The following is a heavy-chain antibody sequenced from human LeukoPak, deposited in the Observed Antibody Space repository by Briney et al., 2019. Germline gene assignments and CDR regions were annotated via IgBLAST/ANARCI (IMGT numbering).Heavy chain of an antibody. J-gene: IGHJ4*02. V-gene: IGHV3-23*01. D-gene: IGHD5-12*01. CDR1: GGSFSSYA. CDR2: ISGSGGST. Sequence: ETLSLTCAVYGGSFSSYAMSWVRQAPGKGLEWVSAISGSGGSTYYADSVKGRFTISRDNAKNSLYLQMNSLRAEDTAVYYCTKSRISFSGQADHWGQGTLVTVSS. CDR3: TKSRISFSGQADH.